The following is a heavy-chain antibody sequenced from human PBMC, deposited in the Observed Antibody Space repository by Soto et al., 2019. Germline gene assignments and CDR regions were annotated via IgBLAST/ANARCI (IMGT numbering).Heavy chain of an antibody. CDR1: GFTFDDYA. D-gene: IGHD6-19*01. CDR3: AKEGIAVAGILTHFDY. J-gene: IGHJ4*02. V-gene: IGHV3-9*01. Sequence: PGGSLRLSCAASGFTFDDYAMHWVRQAPGKGLEWVSGISWNSGSIGYADSVKGRFTISRDNAKNSLYLQMNSLRAEDTALYYCAKEGIAVAGILTHFDYWGQGTLVTAPQ. CDR2: ISWNSGSI.